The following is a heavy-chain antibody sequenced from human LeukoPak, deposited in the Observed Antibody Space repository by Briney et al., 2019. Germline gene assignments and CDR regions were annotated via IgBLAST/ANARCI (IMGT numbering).Heavy chain of an antibody. CDR1: GGSFSSYY. D-gene: IGHD3-9*01. CDR3: AREPLRYFDWLLPAFGAFDI. Sequence: PSETLSLTCTVSGGSFSSYYWSWLRQPPGKGLEWLGYIYYSGSTNYNPSLKSRVTISVDTSKNKFSLKLSSVTAADTAVYYCAREPLRYFDWLLPAFGAFDIWGQGTMVTVS. CDR2: IYYSGST. V-gene: IGHV4-59*01. J-gene: IGHJ3*02.